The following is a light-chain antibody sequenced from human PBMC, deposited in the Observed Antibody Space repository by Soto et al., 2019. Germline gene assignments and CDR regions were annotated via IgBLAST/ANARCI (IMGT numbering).Light chain of an antibody. CDR1: SSDVGGYNY. CDR3: CSYTTSNTRQIV. CDR2: DVS. J-gene: IGLJ1*01. V-gene: IGLV2-14*01. Sequence: QSALTQPASVSGSPGQSITISCTGTSSDVGGYNYVSWYQQHPGKAPKFMIYDVSNRPSGVSNRFSGSKSGNTASLTISGLPAEDEDDYYCCSYTTSNTRQIVFGTGIKLTVL.